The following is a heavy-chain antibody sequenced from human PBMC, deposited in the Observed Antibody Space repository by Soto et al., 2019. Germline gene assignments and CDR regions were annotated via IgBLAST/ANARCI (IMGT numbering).Heavy chain of an antibody. Sequence: QVQLVESGGGVVQPGRSLRLSCAASGFTFSSYAMHWVRQAPGKGLEWVAVISYDGSNKYYADSVKGRFTISRDNSKNTLYLQMNSLRAEDTAVYYCARGFFRYDSSCDYWGQGTLVTVSS. J-gene: IGHJ4*02. CDR2: ISYDGSNK. V-gene: IGHV3-30-3*01. CDR1: GFTFSSYA. CDR3: ARGFFRYDSSCDY. D-gene: IGHD3-22*01.